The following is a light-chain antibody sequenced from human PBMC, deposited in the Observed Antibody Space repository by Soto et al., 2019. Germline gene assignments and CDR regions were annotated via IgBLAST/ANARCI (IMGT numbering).Light chain of an antibody. CDR1: QSVSNDF. CDR2: GAS. Sequence: EIVLTQSPGILSLSPGERATLSCRASQSVSNDFLAWYQQKPGQAPRLFIYGASTRATDVPDRFSGSGSGADFTLSISRLEPEDFAVYYCQQYGSSPPRTCGQGTKV. J-gene: IGKJ1*01. V-gene: IGKV3-20*01. CDR3: QQYGSSPPRT.